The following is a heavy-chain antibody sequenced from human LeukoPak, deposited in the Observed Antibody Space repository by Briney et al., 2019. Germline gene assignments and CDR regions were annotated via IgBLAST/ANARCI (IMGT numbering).Heavy chain of an antibody. CDR2: IYTSGST. CDR1: GGSISSGSYY. D-gene: IGHD3-22*01. CDR3: ASQRYYYDSSGYHLFDY. J-gene: IGHJ4*02. Sequence: PSETLSLTCTVSGGSISSGSYYWSWIRQPAGKTLEWIGRIYTSGSTNYNPSLKSRVTISVDKSKNQFSLKLSSVTAADTAVYYCASQRYYYDSSGYHLFDYWGQGTLVTVSS. V-gene: IGHV4-61*02.